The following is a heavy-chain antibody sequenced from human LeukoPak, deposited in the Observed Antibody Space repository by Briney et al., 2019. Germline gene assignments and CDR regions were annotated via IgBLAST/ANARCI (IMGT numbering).Heavy chain of an antibody. CDR1: GFSLSNYG. V-gene: IGHV3-33*01. Sequence: GGSLRLSCAASGFSLSNYGMHWVRQAPGKGLEWVAAIWYDGSNKYYADSVKGRFIISRDNSKNTLYLQMNSLRAEDTAVYYCARVVNPGIAAAGDYFDYWGQGSLVTVSS. CDR2: IWYDGSNK. D-gene: IGHD6-13*01. J-gene: IGHJ4*02. CDR3: ARVVNPGIAAAGDYFDY.